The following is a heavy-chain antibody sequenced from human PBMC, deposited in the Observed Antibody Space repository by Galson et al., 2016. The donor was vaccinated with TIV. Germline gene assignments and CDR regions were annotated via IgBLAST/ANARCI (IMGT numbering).Heavy chain of an antibody. CDR1: GYTFTDSY. V-gene: IGHV1-2*02. Sequence: SVKVSCKASGYTFTDSYLHWVRQAPGQGLEWMGWINPDSGATNYAQKLQGRVSMTTDTSTSTAYMELRGLRSDDTAVYYCARDRLSVLTATLFDYWGQGTLVTVSS. CDR2: INPDSGAT. D-gene: IGHD2-21*02. CDR3: ARDRLSVLTATLFDY. J-gene: IGHJ4*02.